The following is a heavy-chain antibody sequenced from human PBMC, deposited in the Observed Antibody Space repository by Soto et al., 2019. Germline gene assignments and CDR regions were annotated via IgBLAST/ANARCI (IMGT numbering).Heavy chain of an antibody. D-gene: IGHD2-8*01. J-gene: IGHJ4*02. CDR3: ARSRNGAVPDSINF. Sequence: HPGGSLRLSCAASGFTFSRYAMHWVRQAPGEGLEWVTVISRDGSSKYYGDSVKGRFTVSRDNSNNTLYLSMTSLRPDDTAVFYCARSRNGAVPDSINFWGQGTLVTLSS. CDR2: ISRDGSSK. CDR1: GFTFSRYA. V-gene: IGHV3-30-3*01.